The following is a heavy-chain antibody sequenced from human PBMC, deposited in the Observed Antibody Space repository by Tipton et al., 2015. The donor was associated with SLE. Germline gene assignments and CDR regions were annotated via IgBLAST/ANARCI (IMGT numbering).Heavy chain of an antibody. CDR2: IYTSGST. CDR1: GDSISGSY. CDR3: ARDDRQQLADY. D-gene: IGHD6-13*01. J-gene: IGHJ4*02. V-gene: IGHV4-4*07. Sequence: TLSLTCTVSGDSISGSYWSWIRQPAGKGLEWIGRIYTSGSTNYNPSLKSRVTMSTDTSKNQFSLKLRSVTAADTAVYYCARDDRQQLADYWGQGTLVTVSS.